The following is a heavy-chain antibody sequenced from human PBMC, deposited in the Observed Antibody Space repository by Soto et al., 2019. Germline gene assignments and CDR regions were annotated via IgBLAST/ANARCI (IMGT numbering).Heavy chain of an antibody. D-gene: IGHD2-15*01. CDR3: ARVVVVGKLRGLGY. CDR2: MNPNSGNT. CDR1: GYTFTSYD. J-gene: IGHJ4*02. Sequence: QVQLVQSGAEVKKPGASVKVSCKASGYTFTSYDINWVRQATGQGLEWMGWMNPNSGNTGYAQKFQGRVTMTMNTSISTAYMELSSLISEDTAVYYCARVVVVGKLRGLGYWGQGTLVTVSS. V-gene: IGHV1-8*01.